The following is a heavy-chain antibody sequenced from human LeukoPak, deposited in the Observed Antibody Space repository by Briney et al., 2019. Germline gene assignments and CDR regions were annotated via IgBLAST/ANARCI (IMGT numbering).Heavy chain of an antibody. CDR3: ARRSGSYNGGAFDI. D-gene: IGHD3-10*01. J-gene: IGHJ3*02. V-gene: IGHV3-48*01. CDR1: GFTFSTYN. Sequence: GGSLRLSCAASGFTFSTYNMNWVRQAPGKGLEWVSSISGSSSTIYYADSVKGRFTISRDNAKNSLYLQMNSLRAEDTAVYYCARRSGSYNGGAFDIWGQGTMVTVSS. CDR2: ISGSSSTI.